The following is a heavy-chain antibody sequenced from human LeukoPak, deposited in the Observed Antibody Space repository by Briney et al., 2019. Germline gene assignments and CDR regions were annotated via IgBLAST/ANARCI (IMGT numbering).Heavy chain of an antibody. CDR1: GFTFSNSG. V-gene: IGHV3-48*01. Sequence: GGSLRLSCAASGFTFSNSGMNWVRQAPGKGLEWVSYISSSSTTIYYPDSLKGRFTISRDNAKNSLYLQMDSLRAEDTAVYYCARALNRALDYWGQGTLVTVSS. J-gene: IGHJ4*02. CDR2: ISSSSTTI. CDR3: ARALNRALDY.